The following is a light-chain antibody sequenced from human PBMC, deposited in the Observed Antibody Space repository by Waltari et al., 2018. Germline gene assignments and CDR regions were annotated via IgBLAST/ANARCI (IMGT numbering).Light chain of an antibody. CDR1: QDISSW. V-gene: IGKV1-12*01. CDR3: QQANSFPWT. Sequence: DIQMTQSPSAVAASGGDRSTITCRASQDISSWLAWYQQKPGKAPKLLIYAASSLQSGVPSRFSGSGSGTDFTLTLSSLQPEDFATYYCQQANSFPWTFGQGTKVEIK. J-gene: IGKJ1*01. CDR2: AAS.